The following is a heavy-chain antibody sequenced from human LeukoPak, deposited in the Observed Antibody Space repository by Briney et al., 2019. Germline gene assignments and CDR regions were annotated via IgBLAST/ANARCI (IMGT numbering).Heavy chain of an antibody. D-gene: IGHD1-1*01. CDR2: IIPIFGTA. CDR1: GGTFISYA. Sequence: ASVKVSCKSSGGTFISYAISWVRQAPGQGLEWMGGIIPIFGTANYAQKFQGRVTITTNESTSTAYMELSSLRSEDTAVYYCATLRGATGTTGWGQGTLVTVSS. J-gene: IGHJ4*02. CDR3: ATLRGATGTTG. V-gene: IGHV1-69*05.